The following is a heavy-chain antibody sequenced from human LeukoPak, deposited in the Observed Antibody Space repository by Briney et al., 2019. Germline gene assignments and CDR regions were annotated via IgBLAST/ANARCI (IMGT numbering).Heavy chain of an antibody. CDR2: INSDGSST. V-gene: IGHV3-74*01. D-gene: IGHD1-26*01. CDR3: ARGGSYLSAFDI. CDR1: GFTFSSYW. Sequence: GGSLRLSCAASGFTFSSYWMHWVRQAPGKGLVWVSRINSDGSSTSYADSVKGRFTISRDNAKNTLYLQMNSLRAEDTAVYYCARGGSYLSAFDIRGQGTMVTVSS. J-gene: IGHJ3*02.